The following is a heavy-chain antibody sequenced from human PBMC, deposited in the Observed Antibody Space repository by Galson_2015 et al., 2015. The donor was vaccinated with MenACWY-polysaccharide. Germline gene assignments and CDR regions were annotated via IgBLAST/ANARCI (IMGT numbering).Heavy chain of an antibody. V-gene: IGHV3-74*01. CDR1: GFIFGNYW. Sequence: SLRLFCAASGFIFGNYWMHWVRQAPGEGLVWVSRIKSDASTTNNADSVKGRFTISRDNAKNTLYLEMNSLRAEDTAVYYCANAIYCCNIDDWGQGTLVTVSS. D-gene: IGHD2-2*02. J-gene: IGHJ4*03. CDR3: ANAIYCCNIDD. CDR2: IKSDASTT.